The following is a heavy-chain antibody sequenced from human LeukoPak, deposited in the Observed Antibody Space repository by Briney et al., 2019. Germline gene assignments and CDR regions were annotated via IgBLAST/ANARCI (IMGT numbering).Heavy chain of an antibody. CDR1: GFSFTNAW. CDR2: IKSKADGETT. D-gene: IGHD3-10*01. Sequence: PGGSLRLFCAASGFSFTNAWMTWVRQPPGKGLEWVGRIKSKADGETTDYAAPVKGRFTMSRDDSKATLYLQMNYLITEDTAVYYCTTDLGITMIRGVIVSWGQGTLVTVSS. V-gene: IGHV3-15*01. CDR3: TTDLGITMIRGVIVS. J-gene: IGHJ4*02.